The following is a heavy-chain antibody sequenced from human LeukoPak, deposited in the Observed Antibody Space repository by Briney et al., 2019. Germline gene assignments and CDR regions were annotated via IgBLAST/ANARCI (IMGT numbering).Heavy chain of an antibody. CDR1: GYTFTNYY. CDR3: ARIRDGYNDAYDI. CDR2: INPGGGNT. J-gene: IGHJ3*02. D-gene: IGHD5-24*01. V-gene: IGHV1-46*01. Sequence: GASVKVSCKASGYTFTNYYMHWVRQAPGQGLEWMGLINPGGGNTNYAQNFQGRVTMTMDTSTTTVYMELSSLRSEDTAIYYCARIRDGYNDAYDIWGQGTVVTVPS.